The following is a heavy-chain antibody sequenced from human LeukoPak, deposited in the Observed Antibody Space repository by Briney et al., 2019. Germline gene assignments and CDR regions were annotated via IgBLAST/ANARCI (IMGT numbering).Heavy chain of an antibody. D-gene: IGHD3-22*01. J-gene: IGHJ4*02. V-gene: IGHV4-59*01. CDR3: AREDTSGYIDY. CDR2: IYYSGST. CDR1: DGSISSYY. Sequence: SETLSLTCTVSDGSISSYYWSWIRQPPGKGLEWIGYIYYSGSTNYNPSLKSRVTISVDTSKNQFSLKLTSVTAADTAVYYCAREDTSGYIDYWGQGTLVTVSS.